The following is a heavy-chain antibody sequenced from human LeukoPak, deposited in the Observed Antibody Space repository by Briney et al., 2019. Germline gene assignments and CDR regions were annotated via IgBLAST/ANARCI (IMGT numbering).Heavy chain of an antibody. CDR3: ARAAYYYDGSGYYLGD. Sequence: ASVKVSCKASGYIFTDYYMHWVRQAPGQGLEWMGRINPNSSGTNYAQKFQARVTMTRDTSISTAYMELSRLRSDDTALYYCARAAYYYDGSGYYLGDWGQGTLVTVSS. J-gene: IGHJ4*02. D-gene: IGHD3-22*01. V-gene: IGHV1-2*06. CDR2: INPNSSGT. CDR1: GYIFTDYY.